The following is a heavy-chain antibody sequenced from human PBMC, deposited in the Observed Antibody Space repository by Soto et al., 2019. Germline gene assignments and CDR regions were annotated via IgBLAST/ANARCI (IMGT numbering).Heavy chain of an antibody. V-gene: IGHV4-39*01. CDR1: GDSISGSPYF. J-gene: IGHJ4*02. CDR3: ARLQAAVPHY. Sequence: QLQLQESGPGLVKPSETLSLPCTVSGDSISGSPYFWGWIRQPPGKGLEWIASIFYDGYTYYTPSLKSRAIISVDTSKNQFSLKLTSVAAADTAIYFCARLQAAVPHYWGQGTLVIVSS. D-gene: IGHD6-13*01. CDR2: IFYDGYT.